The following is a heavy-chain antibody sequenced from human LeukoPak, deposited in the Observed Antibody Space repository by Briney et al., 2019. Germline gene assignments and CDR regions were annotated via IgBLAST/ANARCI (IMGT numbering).Heavy chain of an antibody. CDR1: GGSFSGHY. CDR3: ARGGVVTARSAHFDY. V-gene: IGHV4-34*01. D-gene: IGHD2-21*02. Sequence: SETLSLTCAVYGGSFSGHYWSWIRQPPGKGLEWIGEINHSGSTNYKPSLKSRVTISVDTSKNQFSLKLSSVTAADTAVYYCARGGVVTARSAHFDYWGQGTLVTVSS. CDR2: INHSGST. J-gene: IGHJ4*02.